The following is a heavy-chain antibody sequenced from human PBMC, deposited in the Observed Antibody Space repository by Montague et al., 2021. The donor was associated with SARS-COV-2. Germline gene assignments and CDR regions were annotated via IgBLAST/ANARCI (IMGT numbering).Heavy chain of an antibody. V-gene: IGHV4-38-2*01. CDR2: VYHSGYT. D-gene: IGHD5-12*01. J-gene: IGHJ4*02. CDR3: ARRGYTGSDYFDY. CDR1: GFSITSGFY. Sequence: SETLSLTCSVSGFSITSGFYCAWIRPSPGKGPEWIGTVYHSGYTPYNPSLTDRVTLSIDTSKNQFSLTVTSVTAADTAVYFCARRGYTGSDYFDYWGQGTLVTVSS.